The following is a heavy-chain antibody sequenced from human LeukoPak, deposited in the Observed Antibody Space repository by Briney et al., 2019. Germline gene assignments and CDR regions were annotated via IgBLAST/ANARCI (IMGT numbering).Heavy chain of an antibody. CDR3: ARVALRAFDI. CDR2: IYYSGST. V-gene: IGHV4-59*01. CDR1: GGSISSYY. D-gene: IGHD3-16*01. Sequence: SETLSLTCTVSGGSISSYYWSWIRQPPGKGLEGIGDIYYSGSTNYNPSLKSRVTISVDTSKNQFSLNLISLTAGATHVYYCARVALRAFDIWGQGTMVTVSS. J-gene: IGHJ3*02.